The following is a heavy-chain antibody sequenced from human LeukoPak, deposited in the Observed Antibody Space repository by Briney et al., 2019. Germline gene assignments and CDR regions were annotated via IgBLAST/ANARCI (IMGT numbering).Heavy chain of an antibody. D-gene: IGHD3-9*01. CDR2: IASDHTT. V-gene: IGHV3-48*03. Sequence: TGGSLRLSCAASGFTVSNYEMNWVRQAPGKGLEWVSFIASDHTTYYADSVKGRFTISRDNTKNSLYLQMNSLRAEDTAVYYCARDRETIYYDILTGYYSVFDYWGQGTLVTVSS. CDR1: GFTVSNYE. CDR3: ARDRETIYYDILTGYYSVFDY. J-gene: IGHJ4*02.